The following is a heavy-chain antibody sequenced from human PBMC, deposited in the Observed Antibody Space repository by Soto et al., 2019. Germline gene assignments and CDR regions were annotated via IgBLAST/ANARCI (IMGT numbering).Heavy chain of an antibody. V-gene: IGHV1-69*01. CDR1: GGTFSSYA. CDR2: IIPIFGTA. D-gene: IGHD3-10*01. CDR3: ARDLGPFTMVQGSAWFDP. Sequence: QVQLVQSGAEVKKPGSSVKVSCKASGGTFSSYAISWVRQAPGQGLEWMGGIIPIFGTANYAQKFQGRVTITADESTSTAYMELSSLRSEDTAVYYCARDLGPFTMVQGSAWFDPWGQGTLVTVSS. J-gene: IGHJ5*02.